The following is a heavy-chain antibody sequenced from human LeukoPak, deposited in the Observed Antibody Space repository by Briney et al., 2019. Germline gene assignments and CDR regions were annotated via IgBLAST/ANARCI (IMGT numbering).Heavy chain of an antibody. D-gene: IGHD2-2*01. CDR1: GYTFTGYY. CDR2: INPNSGGT. CDR3: ARTTPYCSSTSCYFDY. J-gene: IGHJ4*02. V-gene: IGHV1-2*02. Sequence: GASVKVSCKASGYTFTGYYMHWVRQAPGQGLEWMGWINPNSGGTNYAQKFQGRVTMTRDTSISTAYMELSRLRSDDTAVYYCARTTPYCSSTSCYFDYWGQGTLVTVSS.